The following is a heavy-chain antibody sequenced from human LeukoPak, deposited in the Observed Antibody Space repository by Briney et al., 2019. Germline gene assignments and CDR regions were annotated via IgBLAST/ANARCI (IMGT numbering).Heavy chain of an antibody. J-gene: IGHJ6*02. CDR2: VNPRNDDT. CDR1: GYTFTGYY. Sequence: GASVKVSCKASGYTFTGYYMHWVRQAPGQGLEWMGWVNPRNDDTGSAQKFQARVTLTMNTSISTAYMELSSLRSEDTAVYYCAREWRGSSPYVYYYGMDVWGQGTTVTVSS. V-gene: IGHV1-8*02. CDR3: AREWRGSSPYVYYYGMDV. D-gene: IGHD6-6*01.